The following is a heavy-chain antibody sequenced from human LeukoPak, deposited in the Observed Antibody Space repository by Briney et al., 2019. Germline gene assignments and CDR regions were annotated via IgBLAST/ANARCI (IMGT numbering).Heavy chain of an antibody. D-gene: IGHD6-13*01. CDR2: ISGSGSDT. Sequence: GGSLRLSCAASGFTFSHSAMSWVRQAPGKGLEWISTISGSGSDTNYADSVRGRLIISRDNSKNTLYLQMNSLRAEDTAVYYCAKAQQLSNHYYYYMDVWGKGTTVTISS. CDR3: AKAQQLSNHYYYYMDV. V-gene: IGHV3-23*01. J-gene: IGHJ6*03. CDR1: GFTFSHSA.